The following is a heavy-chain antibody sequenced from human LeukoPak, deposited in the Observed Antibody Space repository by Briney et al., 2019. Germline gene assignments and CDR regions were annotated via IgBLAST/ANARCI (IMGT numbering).Heavy chain of an antibody. V-gene: IGHV3-33*06. CDR3: AKTPGQRRPSECDY. Sequence: GGSLRLSCAASGFTFSSYGMHWVRQAPGKGLEWVAIIWYDGTNKYYADSVKGRFTISRDNPKNTLYLQMNSLRAEDTAVYYCAKTPGQRRPSECDYWGQGTLVTVSS. CDR1: GFTFSSYG. J-gene: IGHJ4*02. D-gene: IGHD6-25*01. CDR2: IWYDGTNK.